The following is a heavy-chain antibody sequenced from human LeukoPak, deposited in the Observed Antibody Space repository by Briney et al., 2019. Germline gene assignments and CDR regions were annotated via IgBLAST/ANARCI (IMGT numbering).Heavy chain of an antibody. CDR1: GGTFSIYA. D-gene: IGHD2-21*02. CDR3: GRVGGDCGGDCYHFDY. V-gene: IGHV1-69*01. Sequence: SVKLSCEASGGTFSIYAISGGRRAPGQGLEWMGGIIPIFGTANYAQKFQGRVTITADESTSTAYMELRSLRSEDTAVSYCGRVGGDCGGDCYHFDYWGQGTLVTVSS. J-gene: IGHJ4*02. CDR2: IIPIFGTA.